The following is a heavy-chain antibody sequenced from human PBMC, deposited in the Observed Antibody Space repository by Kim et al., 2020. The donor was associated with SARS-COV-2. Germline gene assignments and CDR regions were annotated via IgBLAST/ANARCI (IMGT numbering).Heavy chain of an antibody. CDR3: ARALAAAGTSGDFDY. V-gene: IGHV1-18*01. Sequence: ASVKVSCKASGYTFTSYGISWVRQAPGQGLEWMGWISAYNGNTNYAQKLQGRVTVTTDTSTSTAYMELRSLRSDDTAVYYCARALAAAGTSGDFDYWGQGTLVTVSS. CDR1: GYTFTSYG. J-gene: IGHJ4*02. D-gene: IGHD6-13*01. CDR2: ISAYNGNT.